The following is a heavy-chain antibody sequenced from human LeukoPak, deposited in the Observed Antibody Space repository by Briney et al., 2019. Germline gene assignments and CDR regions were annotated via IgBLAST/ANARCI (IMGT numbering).Heavy chain of an antibody. CDR1: GFTFSSYC. V-gene: IGHV3-33*01. CDR2: IWYDGSNK. D-gene: IGHD3-10*01. J-gene: IGHJ6*03. Sequence: GGSVRLSCAASGFTFSSYCMHWVRQAPGKGLEWVAVIWYDGSNKYYGDSVKGRFTISRDNSKNTLYLQMNSLRAEDTAVYYCARETWAGTYYYYMDVWGKGTTVTVSS. CDR3: ARETWAGTYYYYMDV.